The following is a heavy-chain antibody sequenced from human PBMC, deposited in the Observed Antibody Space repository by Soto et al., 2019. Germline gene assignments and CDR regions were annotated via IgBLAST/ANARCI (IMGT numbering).Heavy chain of an antibody. D-gene: IGHD2-15*01. Sequence: EVQLLESGGGMEQPGGSLRLSCAASGFTFSNYGMTWVRQAPGKGLEWVSGVSGSGGSTYYADPVKGRFTISRYNSKGNVYLQMNSLRSDDTAVYYWAKSYRECSGSQRYTDVWGNWTTVTVSS. CDR2: VSGSGGST. V-gene: IGHV3-23*01. CDR1: GFTFSNYG. J-gene: IGHJ6*03. CDR3: AKSYRECSGSQRYTDV.